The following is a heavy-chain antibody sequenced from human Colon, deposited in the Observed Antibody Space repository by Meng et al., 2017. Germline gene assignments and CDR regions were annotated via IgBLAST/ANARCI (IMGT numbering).Heavy chain of an antibody. V-gene: IGHV4-61*08. CDR1: GASVRSPDHQ. CDR3: ARDYWGSLDF. D-gene: IGHD3-16*01. J-gene: IGHJ4*02. Sequence: QVQLQEAGPRLVRPSETLSLICAVSGASVRSPDHQWGWVRQPPGKGLEWIGYARIDYANTNYNPSLKSRVNVSLDTSKNQFSLNVRSVTAADTAVYYCARDYWGSLDFWGQGILVTVPS. CDR2: ARIDYANT.